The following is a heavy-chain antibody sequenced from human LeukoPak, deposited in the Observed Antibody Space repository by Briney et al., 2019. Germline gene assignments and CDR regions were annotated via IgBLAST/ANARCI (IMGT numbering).Heavy chain of an antibody. J-gene: IGHJ5*02. Sequence: PGGSLRLSCAASGLTFSSYGMHWVRQAPGKGLEWVAVIWYDGSNKYYADSVKGRFTISRDNSKNSLYLQMNSLRDEDTAVYYCARETTPYTGARSTSSSGFDPWGQGTLVTVSS. V-gene: IGHV3-33*01. CDR1: GLTFSSYG. CDR2: IWYDGSNK. CDR3: ARETTPYTGARSTSSSGFDP. D-gene: IGHD2-2*01.